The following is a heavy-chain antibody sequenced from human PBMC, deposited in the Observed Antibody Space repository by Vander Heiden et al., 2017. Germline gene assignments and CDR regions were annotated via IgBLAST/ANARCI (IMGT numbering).Heavy chain of an antibody. CDR1: GFSLSNARMG. J-gene: IGHJ4*02. CDR3: GRIRKIFHCSGRSFDY. V-gene: IGHV2-26*01. D-gene: IGHD3-10*02. CDR2: IFSNDEK. Sequence: QVTLKESGPVLVKPTETLTLTCTVSGFSLSNARMGVSWIRQPPGKALEWLAHIFSNDEKSYHTSLENRLTISKGTSKSQVVLTMTNLDPVEHATYYCGRIRKIFHCSGRSFDYRGQGTLVTVSS.